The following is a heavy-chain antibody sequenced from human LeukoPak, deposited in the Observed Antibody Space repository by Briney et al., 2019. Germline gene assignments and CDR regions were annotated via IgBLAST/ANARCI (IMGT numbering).Heavy chain of an antibody. CDR3: ARGRDWGNWYFDL. Sequence: GGSLRLSCTAPGFTFSTYAMSWVRQAPGMGLEWVSGISGSGGSTYYADSVKGRFTISRDNSKNTLYLQMNSLRAEDTAVYYCARGRDWGNWYFDLWGRGTLVTVSS. CDR1: GFTFSTYA. CDR2: ISGSGGST. J-gene: IGHJ2*01. D-gene: IGHD7-27*01. V-gene: IGHV3-23*01.